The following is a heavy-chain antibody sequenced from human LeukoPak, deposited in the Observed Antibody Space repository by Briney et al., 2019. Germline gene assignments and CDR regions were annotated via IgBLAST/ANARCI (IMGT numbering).Heavy chain of an antibody. J-gene: IGHJ2*01. V-gene: IGHV1-24*01. Sequence: ASVKVSCKVSGYTLTELSMHWVRQAPGKGLEWMGGFDPEDGETIYAQKFRGRVTMTEDTSTDTAYMELSSLRSEDTAVYYCATTLRYFAPRYFDLWGRGTLVTVSS. CDR2: FDPEDGET. D-gene: IGHD3-9*01. CDR3: ATTLRYFAPRYFDL. CDR1: GYTLTELS.